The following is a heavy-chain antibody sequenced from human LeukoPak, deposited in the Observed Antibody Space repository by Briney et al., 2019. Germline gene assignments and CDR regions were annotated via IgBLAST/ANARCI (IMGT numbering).Heavy chain of an antibody. V-gene: IGHV4-61*08. CDR1: GGSITSGGYY. J-gene: IGHJ6*02. D-gene: IGHD3-3*01. CDR3: ARFGVDYDMDV. Sequence: SETLSLTCTISGGSITSGGYYWTWIRQFPGKGLEWIGQIHYSGRPDYNPSLKSRITLSVDTSKNQISLKLSSVTAADTAVYYCARFGVDYDMDVWGQGTTVTVSS. CDR2: IHYSGRP.